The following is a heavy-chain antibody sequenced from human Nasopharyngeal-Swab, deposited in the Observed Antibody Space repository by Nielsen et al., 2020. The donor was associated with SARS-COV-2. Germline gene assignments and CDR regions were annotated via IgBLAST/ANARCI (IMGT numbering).Heavy chain of an antibody. Sequence: SVKVSCKASGGTFSSYAISWVRQAPGQGLEWMGGIIPIFGTANYAQKFQGRATITADESTSTAYMELSSLRSEDTAVYYCAREGGSGSYFGWFDPWGQGTLVTVSS. CDR2: IIPIFGTA. D-gene: IGHD1-26*01. V-gene: IGHV1-69*13. J-gene: IGHJ5*02. CDR3: AREGGSGSYFGWFDP. CDR1: GGTFSSYA.